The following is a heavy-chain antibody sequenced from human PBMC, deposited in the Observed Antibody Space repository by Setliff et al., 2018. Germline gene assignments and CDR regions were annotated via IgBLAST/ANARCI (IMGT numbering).Heavy chain of an antibody. J-gene: IGHJ5*02. Sequence: SGPTLVNPTQTLTLTCTFSGFSLNTTGEGVGWIRQPPGKALEWLALVYWDGDQRYSPSLNSRLSITKDSSKSQVFLTMTNMDPVDTATYYCALRRGNELHPVGLFEPWGPGIRVTVSS. CDR1: GFSLNTTGEG. CDR3: ALRRGNELHPVGLFEP. CDR2: VYWDGDQ. V-gene: IGHV2-5*02. D-gene: IGHD1-26*01.